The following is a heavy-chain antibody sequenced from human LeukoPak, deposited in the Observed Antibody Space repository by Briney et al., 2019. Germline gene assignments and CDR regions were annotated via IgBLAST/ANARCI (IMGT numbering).Heavy chain of an antibody. V-gene: IGHV4-59*01. CDR2: VYYTGSS. Sequence: PSETLSLTCTVSGDSISSSYWSWIRQPPGKGLEWIGYVYYTGSSYYNPSLKSRATTSIDMSKNQFSLKLTSMTAADTAVYYCAGYGSGSYYKAFDFRGQGILVTVSS. J-gene: IGHJ4*02. D-gene: IGHD3-10*01. CDR1: GDSISSSY. CDR3: AGYGSGSYYKAFDF.